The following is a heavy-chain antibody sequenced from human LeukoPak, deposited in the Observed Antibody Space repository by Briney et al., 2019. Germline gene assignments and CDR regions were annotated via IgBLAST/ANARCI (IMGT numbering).Heavy chain of an antibody. D-gene: IGHD1-26*01. V-gene: IGHV4-61*02. CDR3: ARGRLEAMWELLPYDAFDI. Sequence: SETLSLTCTVSGGTISSGSYYWSWIRQPAGKGLEWIGRIYTRGNTNYKPSLKSRVTISVDTSKNQFSLKLSSVTAADTAVYYCARGRLEAMWELLPYDAFDIWGQGTMVTVSS. CDR1: GGTISSGSYY. J-gene: IGHJ3*02. CDR2: IYTRGNT.